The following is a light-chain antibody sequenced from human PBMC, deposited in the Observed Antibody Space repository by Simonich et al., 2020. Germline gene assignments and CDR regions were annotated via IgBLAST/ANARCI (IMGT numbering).Light chain of an antibody. CDR3: QQFNSYRIT. CDR1: QGISSA. J-gene: IGKJ5*01. CDR2: DAS. Sequence: AIQLTQSPSSLSASVGDRVTITCRASQGISSALAWYQQKPGKAPKLLIYDASSLESGVPSRFSGCGSGTDFTLTISSLQPEDFATYYCQQFNSYRITFGQGTRLEIK. V-gene: IGKV1-13*02.